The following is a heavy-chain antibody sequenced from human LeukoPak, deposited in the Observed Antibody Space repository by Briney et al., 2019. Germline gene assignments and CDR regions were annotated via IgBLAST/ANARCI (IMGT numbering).Heavy chain of an antibody. D-gene: IGHD3-3*01. Sequence: ASVKVSCKASGYTFTGYYMHWVRQAPGQGLEWMGWINPSSGGTNYAQKFQGRVTMTRDTSISTAYMELSRLRSDDTAVYYCARAPYDFWSGYYTEGIDYWGQGTLVTVSS. J-gene: IGHJ4*02. CDR1: GYTFTGYY. V-gene: IGHV1-2*02. CDR2: INPSSGGT. CDR3: ARAPYDFWSGYYTEGIDY.